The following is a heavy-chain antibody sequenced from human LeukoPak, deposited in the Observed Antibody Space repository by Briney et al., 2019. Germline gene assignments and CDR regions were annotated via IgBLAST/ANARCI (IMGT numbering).Heavy chain of an antibody. D-gene: IGHD3-16*01. CDR1: GFTFSSYA. J-gene: IGHJ6*03. CDR2: ISGSGGST. Sequence: PGGSLRLSCAASGFTFSSYAMSWVRQAPGKGLEWVSAISGSGGSTYYADSVKGRFTISRDNSKNTLYLQMNSLRAEDTAVYYCAKAWGTGGTRSRHYSYMGVWGKGTTVTASS. V-gene: IGHV3-23*01. CDR3: AKAWGTGGTRSRHYSYMGV.